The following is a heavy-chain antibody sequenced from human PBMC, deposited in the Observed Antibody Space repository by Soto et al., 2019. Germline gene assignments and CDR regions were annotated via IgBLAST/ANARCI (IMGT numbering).Heavy chain of an antibody. CDR2: IYYSGST. D-gene: IGHD2-2*02. Sequence: SETLSLTCSVYGASFIGHCWTWIRQPPGKGLEWIGDIYYSGSTTYIPSLKSRVTISVDTSKNQFSLKLSSVTAADTAVYYCARGDIVVVPAAIGYYYYYYMDVWGKGTTVTVSS. CDR3: ARGDIVVVPAAIGYYYYYYMDV. CDR1: GASFIGHC. J-gene: IGHJ6*03. V-gene: IGHV4-34*01.